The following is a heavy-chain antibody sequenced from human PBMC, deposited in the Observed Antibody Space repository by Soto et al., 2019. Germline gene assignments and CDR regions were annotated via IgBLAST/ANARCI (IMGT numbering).Heavy chain of an antibody. D-gene: IGHD3-22*01. CDR1: GFNITNNY. Sequence: GGSLRLSCAASGFNITNNYMSWVRQAPGKGLEWVSFIYSGGSIYYEDSVKGRFSISRYISNNTLFLQMNSLRAEDTALYYCARSYDSSGYYPGSFDYWGQGTLVTVSS. CDR2: IYSGGSI. CDR3: ARSYDSSGYYPGSFDY. V-gene: IGHV3-53*01. J-gene: IGHJ4*02.